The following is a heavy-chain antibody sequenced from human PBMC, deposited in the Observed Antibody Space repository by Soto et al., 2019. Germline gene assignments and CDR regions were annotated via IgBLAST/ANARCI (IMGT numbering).Heavy chain of an antibody. CDR3: ARESRLVRTFDI. D-gene: IGHD3-10*01. CDR1: GFTVSSNY. Sequence: GGSLRLSCAASGFTVSSNYMSWVRQAPGKGLEWVSVIYSGGSTYYADSVKGRFTISRDNSKNPLYLQMNSLRAEDTAVYYCARESRLVRTFDIWGQGTMVTVSS. V-gene: IGHV3-66*01. CDR2: IYSGGST. J-gene: IGHJ3*02.